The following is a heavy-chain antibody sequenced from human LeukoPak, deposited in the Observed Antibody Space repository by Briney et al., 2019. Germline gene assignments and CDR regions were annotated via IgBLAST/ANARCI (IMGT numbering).Heavy chain of an antibody. V-gene: IGHV5-51*01. Sequence: GESLNISCKASGYVFISYWIAWVRQMPGKGLDWMGIIYPGDSDTRYSPSFQDQVTISADKSISTAYLQWSSLKASDTAMYYCARHEIDYYGSGSPFDYWGQGTPVTVSS. J-gene: IGHJ4*02. CDR3: ARHEIDYYGSGSPFDY. D-gene: IGHD3-10*01. CDR1: GYVFISYW. CDR2: IYPGDSDT.